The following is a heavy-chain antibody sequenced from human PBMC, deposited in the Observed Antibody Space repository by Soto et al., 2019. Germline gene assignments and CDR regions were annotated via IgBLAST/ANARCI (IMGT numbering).Heavy chain of an antibody. CDR2: IYWDDDK. D-gene: IGHD3-16*01. CDR3: AHRPIARSGGGFDF. CDR1: GFSLSTSEVG. V-gene: IGHV2-5*02. Sequence: QITLKESGPTLVKPTQTLTLTCSFSGFSLSTSEVGVGWIRQPPGKVLEWLAIIYWDDDKRYSPSLKSRLTITKDTSENHVVLTMTNMDPVDTATYYCAHRPIARSGGGFDFWGQGTMVTVSS. J-gene: IGHJ3*01.